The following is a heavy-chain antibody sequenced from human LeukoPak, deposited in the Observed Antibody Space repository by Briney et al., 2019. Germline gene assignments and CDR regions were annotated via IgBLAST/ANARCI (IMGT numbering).Heavy chain of an antibody. J-gene: IGHJ5*02. CDR3: ARSHYGSGIRWFAP. CDR2: ISSSGSTI. D-gene: IGHD3-10*01. CDR1: GFTFSSYE. V-gene: IGHV3-48*03. Sequence: GGSLRLSCAASGFTFSSYEMNWVRQAPGKGLEWVSYISSSGSTIYYADSVKGRFTISRDNAKNSLYLQMNSLRAEDTAAYYCARSHYGSGIRWFAPWGQGTLVTVSS.